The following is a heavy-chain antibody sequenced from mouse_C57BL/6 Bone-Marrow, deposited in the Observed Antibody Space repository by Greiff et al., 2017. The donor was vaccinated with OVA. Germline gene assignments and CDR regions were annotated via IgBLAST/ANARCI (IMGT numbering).Heavy chain of an antibody. D-gene: IGHD2-4*01. CDR2: ISDGGSYT. J-gene: IGHJ2*01. CDR3: AREGEIYYDYDGDPLFDY. Sequence: EVQRVESGGGLVKPGGSLKLSCAASGFTFSSYAMSWVRQTPEKRLEWVATISDGGSYTYYPDNVKGRFTISRDNAKNNLYLQMSHLKSEDTAMYYCAREGEIYYDYDGDPLFDYWGQGTTLTVSS. CDR1: GFTFSSYA. V-gene: IGHV5-4*01.